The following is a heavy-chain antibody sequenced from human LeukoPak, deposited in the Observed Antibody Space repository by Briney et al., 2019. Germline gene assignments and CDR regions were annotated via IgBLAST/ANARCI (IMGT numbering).Heavy chain of an antibody. J-gene: IGHJ4*02. Sequence: GGSLRLSCAASGFTFSSYAMSWVRQAPGKGLEWVSAISGSGGSTYYADSVKGRFTISRDNSKNTLYLQMNSLRAEDTAVYYCARDTIVVVVAATAYWGQGTLVTVSS. CDR2: ISGSGGST. D-gene: IGHD2-15*01. CDR1: GFTFSSYA. V-gene: IGHV3-23*01. CDR3: ARDTIVVVVAATAY.